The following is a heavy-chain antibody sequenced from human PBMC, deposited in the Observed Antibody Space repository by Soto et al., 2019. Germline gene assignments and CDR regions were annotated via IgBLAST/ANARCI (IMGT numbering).Heavy chain of an antibody. J-gene: IGHJ6*02. D-gene: IGHD6-13*01. Sequence: ASVKVSCKASGGTFSSYAISWVRQAPGQGLEWMGGIIPIFGTANYAQKFQGRVTITADESTTTAYMELSSLRSEDTAIYYCARGQFMVVAAGRGRDYYYYGMDVGSQGTTVTVSS. CDR3: ARGQFMVVAAGRGRDYYYYGMDV. CDR2: IIPIFGTA. V-gene: IGHV1-69*13. CDR1: GGTFSSYA.